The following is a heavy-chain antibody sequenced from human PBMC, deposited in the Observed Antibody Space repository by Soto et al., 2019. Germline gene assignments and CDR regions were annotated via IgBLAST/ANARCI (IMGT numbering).Heavy chain of an antibody. CDR1: GFAFSTKW. D-gene: IGHD1-26*01. CDR2: INIDGTTT. Sequence: EVQLVESGGSLVQPGGSLRLSCAASGFAFSTKWMHWVRQGPGKGLVWVSRINIDGTTTNYVDSVKGRFTISRDNAKNMLYLQMDSLRAEDTAVYYCARIPYSDTDPCPWGQGTLVTVSS. V-gene: IGHV3-74*01. CDR3: ARIPYSDTDPCP. J-gene: IGHJ5*02.